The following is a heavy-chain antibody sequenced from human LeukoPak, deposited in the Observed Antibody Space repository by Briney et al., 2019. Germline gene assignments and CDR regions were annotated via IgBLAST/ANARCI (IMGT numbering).Heavy chain of an antibody. CDR2: INDDGSAT. D-gene: IGHD6-13*01. CDR3: AKSFTSSSSDY. V-gene: IGHV3-74*01. Sequence: GGSLRLSCAASGFTFSNYWMHWVRQVPGKGLVWVSRINDDGSATYYADSVKGRFSISRDNSENTLYLQMNGLRADDTAVYSCAKSFTSSSSDYWGQGTPVTVSS. CDR1: GFTFSNYW. J-gene: IGHJ4*02.